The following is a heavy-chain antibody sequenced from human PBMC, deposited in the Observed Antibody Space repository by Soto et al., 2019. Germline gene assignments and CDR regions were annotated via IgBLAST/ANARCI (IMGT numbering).Heavy chain of an antibody. Sequence: EVQLVESGGGLVKPGGSLRLSCAASGFTFSSYSMNWVRQAPWKGLEWVSSISSSSSYIYYADSVKGRFTISRDNAKNSLYLQMNSLRAEDTTVYYCAKEAGELSTRSFDYWGQGTLVTVSS. V-gene: IGHV3-21*01. J-gene: IGHJ4*02. CDR1: GFTFSSYS. D-gene: IGHD3-16*02. CDR2: ISSSSSYI. CDR3: AKEAGELSTRSFDY.